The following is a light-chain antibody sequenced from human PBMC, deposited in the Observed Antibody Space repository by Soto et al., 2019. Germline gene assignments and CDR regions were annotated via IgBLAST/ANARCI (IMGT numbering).Light chain of an antibody. V-gene: IGLV8-61*01. CDR1: SGSVSTSYY. J-gene: IGLJ3*02. Sequence: QTVVTQEPSFSVSPGGTVTLTCGLSSGSVSTSYYPSWYQQTPGQAPRTLIYSTNTRSSGVPDRFSGSLLGNKAALTITGAQADDESDYYCVLYMGSGLWVFGGGTKVTVL. CDR2: STN. CDR3: VLYMGSGLWV.